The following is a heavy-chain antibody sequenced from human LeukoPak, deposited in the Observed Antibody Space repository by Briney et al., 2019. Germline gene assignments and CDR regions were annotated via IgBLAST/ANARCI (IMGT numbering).Heavy chain of an antibody. CDR2: IYTSGST. J-gene: IGHJ6*03. CDR1: GGSISSGSYY. D-gene: IGHD1-26*01. CDR3: ARDPGRQWSYSNYYYYYMDV. V-gene: IGHV4-61*02. Sequence: PSETLSLTCTVSGGSISSGSYYWSWIWQPAGKGLEWIGRIYTSGSTNYNPSLKSRVTISVDTSKNQFSLKLSSVTAADTAVYYCARDPGRQWSYSNYYYYYMDVWGKGTTVTVSS.